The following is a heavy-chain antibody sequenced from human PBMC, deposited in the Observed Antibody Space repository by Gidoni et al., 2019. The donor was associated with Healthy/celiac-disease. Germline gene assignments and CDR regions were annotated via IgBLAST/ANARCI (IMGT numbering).Heavy chain of an antibody. Sequence: EVQLVESGGGLVQPGRSLRLSCAASGFTFHENAMQWVRQAPGKGLEWVSGISWNSGSIGYADSVKGRFTISRDNAKNSLYLQMNSLRAEDTALYYCAKDNREYYDSSGMDYWGQGTLVTVSS. V-gene: IGHV3-9*01. J-gene: IGHJ4*02. CDR1: GFTFHENA. CDR2: ISWNSGSI. CDR3: AKDNREYYDSSGMDY. D-gene: IGHD3-22*01.